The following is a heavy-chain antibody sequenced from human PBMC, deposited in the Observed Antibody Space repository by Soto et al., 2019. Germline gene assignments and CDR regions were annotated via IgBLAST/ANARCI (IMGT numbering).Heavy chain of an antibody. D-gene: IGHD6-25*01. CDR3: ASRGSADLRLAYYYGLGV. V-gene: IGHV1-69*12. CDR1: GGTFSSYA. Sequence: QVQLVQSGAEVKKPGSSVKVSCKASGGTFSSYAISWVRQAPGQGLEWMGGIIPIFGTANYAQKFQGRVTITADESTRRAYTELRRRSSEDTAVYYCASRGSADLRLAYYYGLGVWGHGTTVPVS. J-gene: IGHJ6*02. CDR2: IIPIFGTA.